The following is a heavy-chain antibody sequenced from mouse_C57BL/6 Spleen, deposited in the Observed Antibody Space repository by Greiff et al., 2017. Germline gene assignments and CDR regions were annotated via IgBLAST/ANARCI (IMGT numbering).Heavy chain of an antibody. J-gene: IGHJ2*01. V-gene: IGHV1-15*01. CDR3: TSATSYYFDY. CDR2: IDPETGGT. CDR1: GYAFTDYE. Sequence: VQLQQSGAELVRPGASVTLSCKASGYAFTDYEMHWVKQTPVHGLEWIGAIDPETGGTAYNQKFKGKAILTADKSSSTAYMELRSLTSEDSAVYYCTSATSYYFDYWGQGTTLTVSS.